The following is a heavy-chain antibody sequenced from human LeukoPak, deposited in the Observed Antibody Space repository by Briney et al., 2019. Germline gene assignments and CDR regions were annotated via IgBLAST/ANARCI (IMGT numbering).Heavy chain of an antibody. CDR1: GFTFSSYG. Sequence: GGSLRLSCAASGFTFSSYGMHWVRQAPGKGLEWVAFIRYDGSNKYYADSVKGRFTISRDNSKNTLYLQMNSLRAEDTAVYYCAKAGIVVVPAALGDYWGQGTLVTVSS. CDR2: IRYDGSNK. CDR3: AKAGIVVVPAALGDY. J-gene: IGHJ4*02. D-gene: IGHD2-2*01. V-gene: IGHV3-30*02.